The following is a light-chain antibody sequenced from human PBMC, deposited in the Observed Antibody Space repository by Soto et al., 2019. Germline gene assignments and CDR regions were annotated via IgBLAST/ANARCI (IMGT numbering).Light chain of an antibody. CDR1: QSVSSSY. CDR3: QQYGSSLIT. V-gene: IGKV3-20*01. Sequence: EIVLTQSLCTLSFSPGERAALSCRASQSVSSSYLAWYQQKPGQAPRLLIYGASSRATGIPDRFSGSGSGTDFTLTISRLEPEDCAVYYGQQYGSSLITFGQGTRLEIK. CDR2: GAS. J-gene: IGKJ5*01.